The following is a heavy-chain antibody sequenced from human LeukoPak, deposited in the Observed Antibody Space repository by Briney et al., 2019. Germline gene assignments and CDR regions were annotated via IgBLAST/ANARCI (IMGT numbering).Heavy chain of an antibody. CDR1: GFTFDNYA. V-gene: IGHV3-9*01. CDR3: AKSPNPSIVGATSWFDY. D-gene: IGHD1-26*01. J-gene: IGHJ4*02. Sequence: GGSLRLSCAASGFTFDNYAMHWVRQAPGKGLEWVSGISWNSGSIGYADSVKGRFTISRDNAKNSLYLQMNSLRAEDTALYYCAKSPNPSIVGATSWFDYWGQGTLVTVSS. CDR2: ISWNSGSI.